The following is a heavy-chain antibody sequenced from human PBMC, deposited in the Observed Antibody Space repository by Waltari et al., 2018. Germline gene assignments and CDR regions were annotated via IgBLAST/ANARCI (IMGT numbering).Heavy chain of an antibody. CDR3: AKVEGNGPLGIDY. D-gene: IGHD3-16*01. CDR2: ISCSGAST. J-gene: IGHJ4*02. V-gene: IGHV3-23*01. Sequence: EVQLLESGGGLLQPGGSLRLSCAASGFTFSNSAMNWVRQAPGKGLQWVSSISCSGASTFYTDSVKGRFIISRDNSKNTLYLQMNSLRAEDTALYYCAKVEGNGPLGIDYWGQGTLVTVSS. CDR1: GFTFSNSA.